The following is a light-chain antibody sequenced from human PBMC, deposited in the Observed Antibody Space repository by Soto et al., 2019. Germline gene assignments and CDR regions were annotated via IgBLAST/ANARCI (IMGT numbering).Light chain of an antibody. Sequence: QSVLTQPPSAAGTPGQRVNVSCSGSSSNIGSNYVYWYRQFPGTAPKLLIQRNNQRPSGVPARFSGSKSGTSASLAINGLRSEDEADYYCGGWDDSLSGPVFGGGTK. J-gene: IGLJ2*01. V-gene: IGLV1-47*01. CDR1: SSNIGSNY. CDR3: GGWDDSLSGPV. CDR2: RNN.